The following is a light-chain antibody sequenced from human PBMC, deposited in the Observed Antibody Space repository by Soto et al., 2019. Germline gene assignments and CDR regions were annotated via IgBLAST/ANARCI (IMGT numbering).Light chain of an antibody. CDR1: SSDVDGYNY. Sequence: QSALTQPASVSGSPGQSITISCTGTSSDVDGYNYVSWYQQNPGKAPKLMIYEVSNRPSGVSNRFSGSKSGNTASLTISGLQAEDEADYYCNSYTSSSTYIFGTGTKLTVL. CDR3: NSYTSSSTYI. CDR2: EVS. J-gene: IGLJ1*01. V-gene: IGLV2-14*01.